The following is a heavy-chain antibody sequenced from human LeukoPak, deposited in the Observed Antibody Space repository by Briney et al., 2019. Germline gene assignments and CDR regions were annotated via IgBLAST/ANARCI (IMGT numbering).Heavy chain of an antibody. V-gene: IGHV3-21*06. D-gene: IGHD3-16*01. CDR2: IDGPSDSI. CDR1: GFIFSKYA. CDR3: ARLVCATIPCYGKFYFDY. J-gene: IGHJ4*02. Sequence: AGGSLRLSCAASGFIFSKYAMEWVRQAPGKGLEWVSSIDGPSDSIYYADSVKGRFTIFRDDAKNSVYLQMNSLRAEDTGIYYCARLVCATIPCYGKFYFDYWGQGTLVPVAS.